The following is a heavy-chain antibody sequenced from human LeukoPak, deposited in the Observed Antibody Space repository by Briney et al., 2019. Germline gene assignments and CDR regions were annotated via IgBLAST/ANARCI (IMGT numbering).Heavy chain of an antibody. Sequence: ASVKVSCKASGYTLTDYYMHWVRQAPGQGLEGMGWINPNSGGPDYAQKFQGRVTMTRDSSIITAYMELGRLRSDDTAVYYCARRAPQGAFDIWAQGTMVTVSS. CDR1: GYTLTDYY. V-gene: IGHV1-2*02. CDR2: INPNSGGP. J-gene: IGHJ3*02. CDR3: ARRAPQGAFDI.